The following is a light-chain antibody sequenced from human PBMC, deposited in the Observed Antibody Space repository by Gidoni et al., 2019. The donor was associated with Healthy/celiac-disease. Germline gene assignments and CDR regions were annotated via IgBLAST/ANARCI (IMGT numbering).Light chain of an antibody. Sequence: QSALTQPASVSGSPGQSITSSCTGTSSDVGGYNYVSWYQQHPGKAPKLKIYDVSNRPSGVSNRFSGSKSGNTASLTISGLQAEDEADYYCSSYTSSSPYVFGTGTKVTVL. V-gene: IGLV2-14*03. J-gene: IGLJ1*01. CDR2: DVS. CDR1: SSDVGGYNY. CDR3: SSYTSSSPYV.